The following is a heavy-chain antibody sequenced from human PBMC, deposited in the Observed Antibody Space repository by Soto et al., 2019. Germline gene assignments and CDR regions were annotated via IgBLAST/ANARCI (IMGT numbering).Heavy chain of an antibody. CDR3: ARHRLGRRSSSAGDLDY. V-gene: IGHV5-51*01. D-gene: IGHD6-6*01. Sequence: GESLKISCRGSGYRFSTYWIGWVRQMPGKGLECMGIIYPDDSDTRYSPSFQGQVTISADKSISTAYLQWSSLKASDTAMYYCARHRLGRRSSSAGDLDYWGQGTLVTVSS. CDR1: GYRFSTYW. CDR2: IYPDDSDT. J-gene: IGHJ4*02.